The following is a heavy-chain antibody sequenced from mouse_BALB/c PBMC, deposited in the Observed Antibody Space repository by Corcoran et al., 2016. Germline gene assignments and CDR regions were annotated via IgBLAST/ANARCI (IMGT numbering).Heavy chain of an antibody. V-gene: IGHV9-1*02. J-gene: IGHJ4*01. CDR3: AIYYDYAMDY. D-gene: IGHD2-1*01. CDR2: INTYTGEP. Sequence: QIQLVQSGPELKKPGETVKISCKASGYTFTNYGMNWVKQAPGKGLKWMGWINTYTGEPTYADDFKGRFAFSLETSASTAYLQINNLKNEDMATCFCAIYYDYAMDYWGQGTSVTVSS. CDR1: GYTFTNYG.